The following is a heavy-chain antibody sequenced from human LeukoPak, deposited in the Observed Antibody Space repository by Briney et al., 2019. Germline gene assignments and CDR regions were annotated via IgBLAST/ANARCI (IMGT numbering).Heavy chain of an antibody. Sequence: SETPSLTCTVSGGSISSYYWSWIRQPPGKGLEWIGYIYYSGSTNYNPSLKSRVTISVDTSKNQFSLKLSSVTAADTAVYYCARNLGITMIAVGPYAFDIWGQGTMVTVSS. D-gene: IGHD3-22*01. V-gene: IGHV4-59*01. CDR2: IYYSGST. CDR3: ARNLGITMIAVGPYAFDI. J-gene: IGHJ3*02. CDR1: GGSISSYY.